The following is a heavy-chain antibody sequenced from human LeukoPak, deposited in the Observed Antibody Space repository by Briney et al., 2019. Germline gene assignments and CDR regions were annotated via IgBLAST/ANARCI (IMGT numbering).Heavy chain of an antibody. D-gene: IGHD6-13*01. V-gene: IGHV3-66*01. CDR2: IYSGGST. CDR3: ARDLAAGWFDP. J-gene: IGHJ5*02. Sequence: GGSLRLSCAASGLTVSSNYMSWVRQAPGKGLEWVPVIYSGGSTYYADSVKGRFTISSDNPKNTLYLQMNSLRAEDTAVYYCARDLAAGWFDPWGQGTLVTVSS. CDR1: GLTVSSNY.